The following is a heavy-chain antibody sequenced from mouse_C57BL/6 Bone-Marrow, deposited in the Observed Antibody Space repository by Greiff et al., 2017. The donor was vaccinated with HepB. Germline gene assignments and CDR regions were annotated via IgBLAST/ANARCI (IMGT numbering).Heavy chain of an antibody. CDR3: TRPYYYGSDY. CDR2: IYPGNSDT. V-gene: IGHV1-5*01. D-gene: IGHD1-1*01. CDR1: GYTFTSYW. Sequence: DVQLQESGTVLARPGASVKMSCKTSGYTFTSYWMHWVKQRPGQGLEWIGAIYPGNSDTSYNQKFKGKAKLTAVTSASTAYMELSSLTNEDSAVYYCTRPYYYGSDYWGQGTTLTVSS. J-gene: IGHJ2*01.